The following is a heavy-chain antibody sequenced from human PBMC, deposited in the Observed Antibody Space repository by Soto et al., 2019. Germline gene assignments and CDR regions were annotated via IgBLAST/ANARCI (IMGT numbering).Heavy chain of an antibody. CDR3: ASGRGYDILTGYYPYFDY. CDR1: GFTFDDYA. D-gene: IGHD3-9*01. CDR2: ISWNSGSI. Sequence: EVQLVESGGGLAQPGRSLRLSCAASGFTFDDYAMHWVRQAPGKGLEWVSGISWNSGSIGYADSVKGRFTISRDNAKESLYLQMNRLRAEDTALYYCASGRGYDILTGYYPYFDYWGQGTLVTVSS. J-gene: IGHJ4*02. V-gene: IGHV3-9*01.